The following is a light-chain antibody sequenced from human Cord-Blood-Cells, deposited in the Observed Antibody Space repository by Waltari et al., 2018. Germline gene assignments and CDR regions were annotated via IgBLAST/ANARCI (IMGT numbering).Light chain of an antibody. CDR1: TSDVGGYNY. CDR3: SSYTSSSTYV. CDR2: EVS. J-gene: IGLJ1*01. Sequence: QSALTQPASGSGSPGQSITISCTGNTSDVGGYNYVSWYQQHPGKAPKLMIYEVSNRPSGVSNRFSGSKSGNTASLTISGLQAEDEADYYCSSYTSSSTYVFGTGTKVTVL. V-gene: IGLV2-14*01.